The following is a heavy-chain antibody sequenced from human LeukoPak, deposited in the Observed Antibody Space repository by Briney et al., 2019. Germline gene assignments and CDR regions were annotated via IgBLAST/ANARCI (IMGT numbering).Heavy chain of an antibody. CDR1: GFTFSGSA. Sequence: GGSLRLSCAASGFTFSGSAIHWVRQSSGKGLEWVGQIDKKDKGYATATAYAASVKGRFTISRDNAKNSLYLQMNSLRAEDTAVYYCASSDYGGNSDYWGQGTLVTVSS. D-gene: IGHD4-23*01. CDR2: IDKKDKGYATAT. V-gene: IGHV3-73*01. CDR3: ASSDYGGNSDY. J-gene: IGHJ4*02.